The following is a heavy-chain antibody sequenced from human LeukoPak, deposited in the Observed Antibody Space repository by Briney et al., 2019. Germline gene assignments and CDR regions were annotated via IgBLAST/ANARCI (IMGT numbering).Heavy chain of an antibody. CDR3: ARGGNSGWRTPNDDY. Sequence: ASVTVSCKASGYTFTSYGITWVRQAPGQGLECMGWSSPYNGNTNYAQKFQGRVTMTTDTSTSTVYMELRSLRSGDTAVYYCARGGNSGWRTPNDDYWGQGTLVIVSS. J-gene: IGHJ4*02. CDR1: GYTFTSYG. CDR2: SSPYNGNT. D-gene: IGHD6-19*01. V-gene: IGHV1-18*01.